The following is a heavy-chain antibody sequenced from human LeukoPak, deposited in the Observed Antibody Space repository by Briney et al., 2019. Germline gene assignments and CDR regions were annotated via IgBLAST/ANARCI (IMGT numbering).Heavy chain of an antibody. V-gene: IGHV4-59*12. CDR2: IYYSGST. D-gene: IGHD3-16*01. CDR1: GGSIRSYY. J-gene: IGHJ4*02. CDR3: ARDLGVGTDY. Sequence: KPSETLSLTCTVSGGSIRSYYWSWIRQPPGKGLEWIGYIYYSGSTNYNPSLKSRVTISVDTSKNQFSLKLSSVTAADTAVYYCARDLGVGTDYWGQGTLVTVSS.